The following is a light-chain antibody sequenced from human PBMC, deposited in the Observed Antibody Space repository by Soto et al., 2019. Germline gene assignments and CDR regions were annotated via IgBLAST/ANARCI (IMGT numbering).Light chain of an antibody. CDR2: ATS. CDR3: LQDYNYPLT. V-gene: IGKV1-6*01. CDR1: QSIRND. J-gene: IGKJ4*01. Sequence: AIQMTQSPSSLSASVGDRVTITCRASQSIRNDLGWYQQKPGKAPKLLIHATSNLQSGVPSTFTGSGSGTDFTLTISSLQPEDFATYHCLQDYNYPLTFGGGTKGDNK.